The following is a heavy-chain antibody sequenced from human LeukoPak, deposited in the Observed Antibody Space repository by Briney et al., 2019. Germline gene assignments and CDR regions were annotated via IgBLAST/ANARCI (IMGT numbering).Heavy chain of an antibody. CDR1: GFTFSSYS. J-gene: IGHJ4*02. V-gene: IGHV3-33*08. Sequence: GGSLRLSCAASGFTFSSYSMNWVRQAPGKGLEWVAVIWYDGSNKYYADSVKGRFTISRDNSKNTLCLQMNSLRAEDTAVYYCARDPAYSSGSIDYWGQGTLVTVSS. CDR3: ARDPAYSSGSIDY. D-gene: IGHD6-19*01. CDR2: IWYDGSNK.